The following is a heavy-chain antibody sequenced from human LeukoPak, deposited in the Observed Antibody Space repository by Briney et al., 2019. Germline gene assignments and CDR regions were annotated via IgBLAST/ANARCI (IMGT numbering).Heavy chain of an antibody. J-gene: IGHJ4*02. CDR2: ISWNSGNM. D-gene: IGHD1-26*01. CDR1: GFTFDDYA. CDR3: SKGGGGSPQIPTDH. Sequence: QSGRSLRLSCAASGFTFDDYAMHWVRHAPGKGLEWVSGISWNSGNMDYANSVKGRFTISRDNAKNSLYLQVNSLRAEDTALYFCSKGGGGSPQIPTDHWGQGTLVTVSS. V-gene: IGHV3-9*01.